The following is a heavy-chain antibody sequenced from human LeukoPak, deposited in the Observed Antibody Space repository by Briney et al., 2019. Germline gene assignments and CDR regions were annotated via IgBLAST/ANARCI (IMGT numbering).Heavy chain of an antibody. CDR2: IYYSGST. D-gene: IGHD3-16*01. J-gene: IGHJ4*02. CDR3: ARALGGARAFDY. CDR1: GGSISSYY. V-gene: IGHV4-59*12. Sequence: SETPSLTCTVSGGSISSYYWGWIRQPPGKGLEWIGNIYYSGSTYYNPSLKSRLTISIDTSKNQFSLKLTSVTAADTAVYYCARALGGARAFDYWGQGTLVTVSS.